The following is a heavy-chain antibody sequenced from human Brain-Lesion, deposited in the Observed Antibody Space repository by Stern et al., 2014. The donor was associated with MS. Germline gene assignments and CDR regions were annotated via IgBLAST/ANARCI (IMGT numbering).Heavy chain of an antibody. V-gene: IGHV3-30*18. CDR2: ISYDGSNQ. J-gene: IGHJ4*02. Sequence: VQLVESGGGVVQPGRSLRLSCAASGFTFSNYGMHWVRQAPGKGLEGGAVISYDGSNQAYADSVKVLFPISRDNSKNTLYLQMNSLRAEDTAVYYCAKLHPPITMVRGYFDYWGQGTLVTVSS. CDR1: GFTFSNYG. D-gene: IGHD3-10*01. CDR3: AKLHPPITMVRGYFDY.